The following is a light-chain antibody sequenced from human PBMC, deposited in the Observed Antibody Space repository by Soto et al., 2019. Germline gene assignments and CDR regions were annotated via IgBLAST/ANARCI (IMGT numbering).Light chain of an antibody. CDR1: QSVSSN. Sequence: EIVMTQSPATLSVSPGERATLSCRASQSVSSNLAWYQQKPGQAPRLLIYGASTRATGISARFSGTWSGTAFTLTISSLQSEDFAVYYCQQYNNWPLTFGGGTKVEIK. CDR3: QQYNNWPLT. CDR2: GAS. V-gene: IGKV3-15*01. J-gene: IGKJ4*01.